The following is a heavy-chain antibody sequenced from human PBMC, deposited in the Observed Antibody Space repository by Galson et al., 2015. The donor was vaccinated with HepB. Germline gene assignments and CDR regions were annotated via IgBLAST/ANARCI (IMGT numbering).Heavy chain of an antibody. CDR3: ARAAGYCTGGVCYPGVFDY. J-gene: IGHJ4*02. V-gene: IGHV3-74*01. CDR2: INSDGSST. CDR1: GFTFSSYW. D-gene: IGHD2-8*02. Sequence: SLRLSCAASGFTFSSYWMHWVRQAPGKGLVWVSRINSDGSSTSYADSVKGRFTISRDNAKNTLYLQMNSLRAEDTAVYYCARAAGYCTGGVCYPGVFDYWGQGTLVTVSS.